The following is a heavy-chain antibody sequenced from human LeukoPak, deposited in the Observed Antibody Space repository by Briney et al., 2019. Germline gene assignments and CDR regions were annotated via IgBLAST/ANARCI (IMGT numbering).Heavy chain of an antibody. J-gene: IGHJ5*02. CDR3: ARGLQSWFDP. Sequence: SETLSLTCTVSGGSVSSGSYYWSWIRQPPGKGLEWIGYIYYSGSTNHNPSLKSRVTISVDTSKNQFSLKLSSVTAADTAVYYCARGLQSWFDPWGQGTLVTVSS. CDR1: GGSVSSGSYY. V-gene: IGHV4-61*01. CDR2: IYYSGST.